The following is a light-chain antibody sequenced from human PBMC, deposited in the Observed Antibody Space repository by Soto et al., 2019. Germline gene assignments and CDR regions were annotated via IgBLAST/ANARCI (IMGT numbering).Light chain of an antibody. Sequence: DIQMTQSPSSLSASVGDRVTITCRASQDISNSLAWYQQKPVTVPKLLIYSARTLQSGVPSRFSGSGSGTDFTLTISSLHPEDVAPYYCQKYNSVPATFGQGTRLDIK. V-gene: IGKV1-27*01. CDR1: QDISNS. CDR3: QKYNSVPAT. J-gene: IGKJ5*01. CDR2: SAR.